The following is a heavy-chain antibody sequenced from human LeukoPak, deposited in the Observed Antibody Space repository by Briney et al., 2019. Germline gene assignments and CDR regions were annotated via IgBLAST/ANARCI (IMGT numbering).Heavy chain of an antibody. J-gene: IGHJ6*02. V-gene: IGHV4-34*01. CDR3: ARADKIAAADPGTVSAGSYYYYGMDV. CDR2: INHGGST. Sequence: PSETLSLTCAVYGGSFSGYYWSWIRQPPGKGLEWIGEINHGGSTNYNPSLKSRVTMSVDTSKNQFSLKLSSVTAADTAVYYCARADKIAAADPGTVSAGSYYYYGMDVWGQGTTVTVSS. CDR1: GGSFSGYY. D-gene: IGHD6-13*01.